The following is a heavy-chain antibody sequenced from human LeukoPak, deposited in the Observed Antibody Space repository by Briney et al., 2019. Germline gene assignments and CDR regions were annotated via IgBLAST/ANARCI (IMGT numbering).Heavy chain of an antibody. Sequence: SGVAVANPTQTFTLTCNFSQFLLSTSGMGVSWIRQTPEKALEWGARIDWDDDKYYSTSLKTRLTISKDTSKNQVVLTMTNMDPVDTATYYCARVDSGAYHFDYWGQGTLVTVSS. CDR3: ARVDSGAYHFDY. V-gene: IGHV2-70*10. D-gene: IGHD3-22*01. CDR2: IDWDDDK. CDR1: QFLLSTSGMG. J-gene: IGHJ4*02.